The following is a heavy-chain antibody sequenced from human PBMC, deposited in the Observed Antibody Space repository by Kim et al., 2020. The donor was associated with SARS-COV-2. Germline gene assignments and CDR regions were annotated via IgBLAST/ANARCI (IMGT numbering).Heavy chain of an antibody. D-gene: IGHD2-2*01. CDR3: ARALTYCSSTSCFVPFDY. V-gene: IGHV6-1*01. Sequence: KSRITINPDTAKNQFSLQLNSVTPEDTAVYYCARALTYCSSTSCFVPFDYWGQGTLVTVSS. J-gene: IGHJ4*02.